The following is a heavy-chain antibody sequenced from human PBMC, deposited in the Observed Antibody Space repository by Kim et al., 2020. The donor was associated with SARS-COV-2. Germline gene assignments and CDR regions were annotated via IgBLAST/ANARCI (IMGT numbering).Heavy chain of an antibody. CDR1: GYTFTSYY. CDR2: INPSGGST. V-gene: IGHV1-46*01. D-gene: IGHD1-26*01. Sequence: ASVKVSCKASGYTFTSYYMHWVRQAPGQGLEWMGIINPSGGSTSYAQKFQGRVTMTRDTSTSTVYMELSSLRSEDTAVYYCARDLSRFVDLWGIVVASPLSNDMDVWGQGTTVTVSS. CDR3: ARDLSRFVDLWGIVVASPLSNDMDV. J-gene: IGHJ6*02.